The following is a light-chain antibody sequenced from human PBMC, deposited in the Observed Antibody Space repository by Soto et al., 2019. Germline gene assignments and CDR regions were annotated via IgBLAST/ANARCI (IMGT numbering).Light chain of an antibody. CDR1: QSVLYSSNNKNY. CDR2: WAS. CDR3: QQYNNWPRT. J-gene: IGKJ1*01. Sequence: DIVMTQSPDSLAVSLGERATINCKSSQSVLYSSNNKNYLAWYQQKPGQPPKLLIYWASTRESGVPDRFSGSGSGKDFTLTISSLKAEDVPVYYCQQYNNWPRTFGQGTKVDIK. V-gene: IGKV4-1*01.